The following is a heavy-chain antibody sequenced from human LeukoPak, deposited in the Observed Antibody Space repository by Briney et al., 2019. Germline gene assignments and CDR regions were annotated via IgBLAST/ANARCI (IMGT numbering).Heavy chain of an antibody. Sequence: GGSLRLSCAASGFTFSNFAVSWVRQAPGKGLEWVSYISSSGSIMYSADSVKGRFTISRDNAMNSLYLQMNSLRAEDTAIYYCSGQYSSSSVVDYWGQGTLVTVSS. V-gene: IGHV3-48*03. J-gene: IGHJ4*02. D-gene: IGHD6-6*01. CDR2: ISSSGSIM. CDR1: GFTFSNFA. CDR3: SGQYSSSSVVDY.